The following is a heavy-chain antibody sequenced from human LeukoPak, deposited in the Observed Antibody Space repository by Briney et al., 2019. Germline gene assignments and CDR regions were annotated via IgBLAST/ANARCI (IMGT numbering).Heavy chain of an antibody. J-gene: IGHJ6*04. CDR2: ITRSSSYI. D-gene: IGHD3-10*02. Sequence: GGSLRLSCAASGFTFSSYSMNWVRQAPGKGLEWVSSITRSSSYIYYADSVKGRFTISRDNAKNSLYLQMNSLRAEDTAVYYCAELGITMIGGVWGKGTTVTISS. V-gene: IGHV3-21*01. CDR1: GFTFSSYS. CDR3: AELGITMIGGV.